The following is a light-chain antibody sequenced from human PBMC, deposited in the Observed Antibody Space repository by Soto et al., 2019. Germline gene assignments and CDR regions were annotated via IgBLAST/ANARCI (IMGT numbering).Light chain of an antibody. CDR1: SSDVGSYNL. V-gene: IGLV2-23*01. J-gene: IGLJ2*01. Sequence: QSALTQPASVSGSPGQSITISCTGTSSDVGSYNLVSWYQQHPGKAPKLMIYEGSKRPSGVSNRFSGSKSGNTASRTISGLQAEDEADYYCCSYAGVAEVVFGGGTKLTVL. CDR3: CSYAGVAEVV. CDR2: EGS.